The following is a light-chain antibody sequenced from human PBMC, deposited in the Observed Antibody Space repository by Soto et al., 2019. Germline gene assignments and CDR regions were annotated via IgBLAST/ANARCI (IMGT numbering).Light chain of an antibody. CDR2: DAS. CDR1: QDISNY. J-gene: IGKJ4*01. Sequence: DIQMTQSPSSLSASVGDRVTITCQASQDISNYLNWYQQKPGKAPKLLIYDASNLDTGGPSRFSGSGSGTDFTFTISSLQPEDIATYYCQQYDNLPITFGGGTKVEIK. V-gene: IGKV1-33*01. CDR3: QQYDNLPIT.